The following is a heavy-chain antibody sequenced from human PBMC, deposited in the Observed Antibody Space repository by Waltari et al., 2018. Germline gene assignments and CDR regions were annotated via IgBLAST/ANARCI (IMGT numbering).Heavy chain of an antibody. V-gene: IGHV4-39*01. D-gene: IGHD3-9*01. CDR1: GGSISSSSYY. CDR3: ARHQTYYDTPLDY. J-gene: IGHJ4*02. CDR2: IYYSGST. Sequence: QLQLQESGPGLVKPSETLSLTCTVSGGSISSSSYYWGWIRQPPGKGLGWIGSIYYSGSTYDTPTLKSRVTISVDTSKNQFSLKLSSVTAADTAVYYCARHQTYYDTPLDYWGQGTLVTVSS.